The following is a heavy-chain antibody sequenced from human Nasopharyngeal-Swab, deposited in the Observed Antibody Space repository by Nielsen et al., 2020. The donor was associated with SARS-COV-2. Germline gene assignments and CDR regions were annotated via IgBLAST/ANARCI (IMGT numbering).Heavy chain of an antibody. V-gene: IGHV4-59*01. CDR3: ARGGYNSYYYYYYYMDV. D-gene: IGHD1-1*01. CDR1: GGSISRYY. CDR2: IYYSGCT. J-gene: IGHJ6*03. Sequence: SETLSLTCTVSGGSISRYYWSWIRQPPGKGLEWIGYIYYSGCTNYNPSLKSRVTISVDTSKNQFSLKLSSVTAADTAVYYCARGGYNSYYYYYYYMDVWGKGTTVTVSS.